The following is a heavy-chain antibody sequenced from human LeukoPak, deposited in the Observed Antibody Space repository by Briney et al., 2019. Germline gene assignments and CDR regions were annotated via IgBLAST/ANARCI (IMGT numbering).Heavy chain of an antibody. V-gene: IGHV3-43*02. J-gene: IGHJ4*02. D-gene: IGHD3-22*01. CDR3: AKDPGNYYDASGYMDS. CDR2: ISGDGSGT. CDR1: GFTFDDYA. Sequence: PGGSLRLSCAASGFTFDDYAMHWVRQAPGKGLEWVSLISGDGSGTYYANSVKDRFTISRDNSKNSLYLQMNSLRTEDAALYYCAKDPGNYYDASGYMDSWGQGTLVTVSS.